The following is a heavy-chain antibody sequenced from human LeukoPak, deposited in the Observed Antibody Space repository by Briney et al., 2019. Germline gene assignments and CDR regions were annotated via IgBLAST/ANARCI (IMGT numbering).Heavy chain of an antibody. Sequence: PGGSLRLSCAASGFTFSSYSMNWVRQAPGKGLEWVSSISSSSSYIYYADSVKGRFTISRDNAKNSLYLQMNSLRAEDTAVYYCARDRDIVVVVAATFDYYYYGMDVWGQGTTVTVSS. J-gene: IGHJ6*02. CDR1: GFTFSSYS. D-gene: IGHD2-15*01. CDR3: ARDRDIVVVVAATFDYYYYGMDV. CDR2: ISSSSSYI. V-gene: IGHV3-21*01.